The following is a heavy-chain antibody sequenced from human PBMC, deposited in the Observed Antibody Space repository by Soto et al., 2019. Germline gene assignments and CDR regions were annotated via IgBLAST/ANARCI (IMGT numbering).Heavy chain of an antibody. D-gene: IGHD2-15*01. V-gene: IGHV3-74*01. CDR2: INSDGSST. CDR1: GFTFSSYW. CDR3: VRTSLVVAAATREDY. J-gene: IGHJ4*02. Sequence: EVQLVESGGGLVQPGGSLRLSCAASGFTFSSYWMHWVRQAPGKGLVWVSRINSDGSSTGYADSVKGRFTISRDNAKNTLYLQMNSLSAEDTAVYYCVRTSLVVAAATREDYWGQGTLVTVSS.